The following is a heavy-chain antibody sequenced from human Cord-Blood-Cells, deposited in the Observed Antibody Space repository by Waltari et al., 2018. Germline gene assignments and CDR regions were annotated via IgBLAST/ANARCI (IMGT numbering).Heavy chain of an antibody. J-gene: IGHJ4*02. CDR2: IYYSGST. CDR3: ARDSSGWYDY. Sequence: QVQLQESGPGLVKPSETLSLTCTVSATSVSSGSYDWSWIRQPPGKGLEWIGYIYYSGSTNYNPSLKSRVTISVDTSKNQFSLKLSSVTAADTAVYYCARDSSGWYDYWGQGTLVTVSS. D-gene: IGHD6-19*01. V-gene: IGHV4-61*01. CDR1: ATSVSSGSYD.